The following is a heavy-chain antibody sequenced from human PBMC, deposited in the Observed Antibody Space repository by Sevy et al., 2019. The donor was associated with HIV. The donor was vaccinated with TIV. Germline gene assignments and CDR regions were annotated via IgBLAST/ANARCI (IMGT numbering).Heavy chain of an antibody. J-gene: IGHJ4*02. D-gene: IGHD6-13*01. CDR2: IGSSNSYI. CDR3: ARSYSSSWYILYYFEY. V-gene: IGHV3-21*01. CDR1: GFSFSSYS. Sequence: GGSLRLSCAASGFSFSSYSVSWVRQAPGKGLEWVASIGSSNSYIYYAESVKGRFTISRDNAKNSLFLHMNTLRAEDTAVYYCARSYSSSWYILYYFEYWGQGTPVTVSS.